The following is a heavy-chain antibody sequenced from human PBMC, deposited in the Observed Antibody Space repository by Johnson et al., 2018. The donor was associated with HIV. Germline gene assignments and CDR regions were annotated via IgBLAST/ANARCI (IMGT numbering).Heavy chain of an antibody. CDR3: AKGSGSGWLRDAFDI. D-gene: IGHD6-19*01. V-gene: IGHV3-69-1*01. J-gene: IGHJ3*02. CDR1: GFTFS. Sequence: VQLVESGGGVVQPGGSLRLSCAASGFTFSSSGSTIYYADSVKGRFTISRDNAKNSLYLEMNSLRAEDTAVYYCAKGSGSGWLRDAFDIWGQGTMVTVSS. CDR2: SGSTI.